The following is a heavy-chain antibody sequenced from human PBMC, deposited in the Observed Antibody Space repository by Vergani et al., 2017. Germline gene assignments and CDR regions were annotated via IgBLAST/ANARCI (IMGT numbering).Heavy chain of an antibody. Sequence: QVQLVQSGAEVKKPGSSVKFSCKASGGTFSSYTISWVRQAPGQGLEWMGRIIPILGIANYAQKFQGRVTITADKSTSTAYMELSSLRSEDTAVYYCAKAGYCSSTSCASAEYFQHWGQGTLVTVSS. CDR2: IIPILGIA. D-gene: IGHD2-2*01. CDR3: AKAGYCSSTSCASAEYFQH. CDR1: GGTFSSYT. J-gene: IGHJ1*01. V-gene: IGHV1-69*02.